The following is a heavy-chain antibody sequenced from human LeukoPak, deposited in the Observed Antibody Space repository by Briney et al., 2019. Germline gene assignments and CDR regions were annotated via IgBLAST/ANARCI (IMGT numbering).Heavy chain of an antibody. CDR3: AKSGYSSGWYVRGDSYYFDY. CDR1: GFTFSSYG. D-gene: IGHD6-19*01. CDR2: ISGSGGST. Sequence: PGGTLRLSCAASGFTFSSYGMSWVRQAPGKGLEWVSAISGSGGSTYYADSVKGRFTISRDNSKNTLYLQMNSLRAEDTAVYYCAKSGYSSGWYVRGDSYYFDYWGQGTLVTVSS. V-gene: IGHV3-23*01. J-gene: IGHJ4*02.